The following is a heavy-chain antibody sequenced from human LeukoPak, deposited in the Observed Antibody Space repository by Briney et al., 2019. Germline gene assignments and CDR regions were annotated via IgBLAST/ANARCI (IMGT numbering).Heavy chain of an antibody. Sequence: GESLKISCKGSGYSFTSYWISWVRQMPGKGLEWMGRIDPSDSYTNYSPSFQGHVTISADKSISTAYLQWSSLKASDTAMYYCARQRLDFGGNSGFEYWGQGTLVTVSS. CDR1: GYSFTSYW. J-gene: IGHJ4*02. CDR3: ARQRLDFGGNSGFEY. D-gene: IGHD4-23*01. V-gene: IGHV5-10-1*01. CDR2: IDPSDSYT.